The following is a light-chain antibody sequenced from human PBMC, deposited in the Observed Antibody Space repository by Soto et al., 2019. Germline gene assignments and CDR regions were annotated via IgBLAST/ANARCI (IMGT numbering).Light chain of an antibody. Sequence: EIVMTQSPATLSVSPGERATLSCRASQSVSSNLAWYQQKPGQAPRLLIYGASTRATGISARFSGSGFGTEFTLTISSLQSEDFAVYYCQQYNNWQWTFGQGTKVDIK. CDR1: QSVSSN. CDR3: QQYNNWQWT. J-gene: IGKJ1*01. V-gene: IGKV3-15*01. CDR2: GAS.